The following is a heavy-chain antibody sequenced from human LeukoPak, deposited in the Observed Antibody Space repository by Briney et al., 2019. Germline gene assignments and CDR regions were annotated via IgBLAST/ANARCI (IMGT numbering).Heavy chain of an antibody. CDR2: INPNSGGT. CDR3: ARYQVVRGVDDAFDF. CDR1: GFTLSDYY. Sequence: ASVKVSCKAFGFTLSDYYIHWVRQAPGRGLEWMGWINPNSGGTNYAQKFQGGVTMTRDMSINTAYMELSRLTSDDTAVYYCARYQVVRGVDDAFDFWGQGTMVSVYS. V-gene: IGHV1-2*02. J-gene: IGHJ3*01. D-gene: IGHD3-10*01.